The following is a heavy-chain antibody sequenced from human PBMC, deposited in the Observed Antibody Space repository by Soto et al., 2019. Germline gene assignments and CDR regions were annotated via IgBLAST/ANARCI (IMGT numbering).Heavy chain of an antibody. CDR1: GFTFSSYA. D-gene: IGHD2-15*01. CDR3: AKRRGAGGHFDY. Sequence: GSLRLSCAASGFTFSSYAMGWVRQGPGKGLEWVAVVSIGGSTHYADSVRGRFTISRDNSKNTLSLRMNSLTAEDTAVYFCAKRRGAGGHFDYWGQGALVTVSS. V-gene: IGHV3-23*01. J-gene: IGHJ4*02. CDR2: VSIGGST.